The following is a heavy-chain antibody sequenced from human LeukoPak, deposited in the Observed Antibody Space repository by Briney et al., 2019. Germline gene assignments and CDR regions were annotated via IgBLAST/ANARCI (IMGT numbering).Heavy chain of an antibody. J-gene: IGHJ4*02. CDR1: GYSFTNYW. D-gene: IGHD4-17*01. CDR2: LYPGDSDT. V-gene: IGHV5-51*01. CDR3: ARQGSTVTTPDY. Sequence: GESLKISCKGPGYSFTNYWIGWVRQMPGKGLEWMGILYPGDSDTRYSPSFQGQVTMSADKSISTAYLQWSSLKASDTAMYFCARQGSTVTTPDYWGQGTLVTVSS.